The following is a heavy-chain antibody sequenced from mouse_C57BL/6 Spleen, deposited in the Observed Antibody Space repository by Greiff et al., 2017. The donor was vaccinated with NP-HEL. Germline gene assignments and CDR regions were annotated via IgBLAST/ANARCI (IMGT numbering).Heavy chain of an antibody. V-gene: IGHV1-64*01. CDR1: GYTFTSYW. CDR3: ARDYSNYGYFDY. J-gene: IGHJ2*01. D-gene: IGHD2-5*01. CDR2: IHPNSGST. Sequence: QVQLQQPGAELVKPGASVKLSCKASGYTFTSYWMHWVKQRPGQGLEWIGMIHPNSGSTNYNEKFKSKATLTADKSSSTAYMQLSSLTSEDSAVYYCARDYSNYGYFDYWGQGTTLTGSS.